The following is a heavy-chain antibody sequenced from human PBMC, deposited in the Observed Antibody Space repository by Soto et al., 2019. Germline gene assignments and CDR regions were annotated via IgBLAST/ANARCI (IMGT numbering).Heavy chain of an antibody. Sequence: LSLTCTVSGGSISSGDYWSWIRQPPGKGLEWIGYIYHSGGPYYNPSLNSRATMSVDTSRNQFSLKLSSVSAADTAVYYCARTKYYYDSTAYIFDYWGQGALVTVSS. CDR2: IYHSGGP. J-gene: IGHJ4*02. CDR1: GGSISSGDY. CDR3: ARTKYYYDSTAYIFDY. V-gene: IGHV4-30-4*01. D-gene: IGHD3-22*01.